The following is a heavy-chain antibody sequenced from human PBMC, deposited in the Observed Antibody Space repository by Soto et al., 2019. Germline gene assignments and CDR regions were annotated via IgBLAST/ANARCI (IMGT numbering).Heavy chain of an antibody. CDR2: ISSNGGST. D-gene: IGHD4-17*01. V-gene: IGHV3-64*01. CDR1: GFTFSSYA. Sequence: PGGSLRLSCAASGFTFSSYAMHWVRQAPGKGLEYVSAISSNGGSTYYANSVKGRFTISRDNSKNTLYLQMGSLRAEDMAVYYCATDYGARLRWTYFDYWGQGTLVTVSS. CDR3: ATDYGARLRWTYFDY. J-gene: IGHJ4*02.